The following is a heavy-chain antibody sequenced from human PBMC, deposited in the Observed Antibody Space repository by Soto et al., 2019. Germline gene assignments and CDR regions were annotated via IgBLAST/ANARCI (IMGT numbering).Heavy chain of an antibody. CDR1: GFTFSSYS. Sequence: PGGSLRLSCAASGFTFSSYSMNRVRQAPGKGLEWVSYISSSSSTIYYADSVKGRFTISRDNAKNSLYLQMNSLRDEDTAVYYCAVYYDFWSGSQLGMDVWGQGTTVTVSS. J-gene: IGHJ6*02. CDR2: ISSSSSTI. D-gene: IGHD3-3*01. V-gene: IGHV3-48*02. CDR3: AVYYDFWSGSQLGMDV.